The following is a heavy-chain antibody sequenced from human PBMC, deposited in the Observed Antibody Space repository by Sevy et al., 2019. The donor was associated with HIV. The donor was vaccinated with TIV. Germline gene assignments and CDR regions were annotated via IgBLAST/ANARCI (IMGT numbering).Heavy chain of an antibody. D-gene: IGHD3-22*01. J-gene: IGHJ4*02. Sequence: ASVKVSCKASGYTFTGYYMHWVRQAPGQGLEWMGRINPNSGGTNYAQKFQGRVTMTRDTSISTAYMELGRLRSDDTAVYYCARDLEYYYDSSGYMFDYWGQGTLVTVSS. CDR1: GYTFTGYY. CDR3: ARDLEYYYDSSGYMFDY. CDR2: INPNSGGT. V-gene: IGHV1-2*06.